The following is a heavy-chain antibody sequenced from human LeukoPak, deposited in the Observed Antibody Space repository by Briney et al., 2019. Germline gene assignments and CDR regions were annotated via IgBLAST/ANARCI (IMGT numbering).Heavy chain of an antibody. J-gene: IGHJ4*02. CDR2: ISGSGGST. CDR3: AKGWYYDSSGHFDY. D-gene: IGHD3-22*01. V-gene: IGHV3-23*01. CDR1: GFTFSSYA. Sequence: PGGSLRLSCAASGFTFSSYAMHWVRQAPGKGLEWVSAISGSGGSTYYADSVKGRFTISRDNSKNTLYLQMNSLRAEDTAVYYCAKGWYYDSSGHFDYWGQGTLVTVSS.